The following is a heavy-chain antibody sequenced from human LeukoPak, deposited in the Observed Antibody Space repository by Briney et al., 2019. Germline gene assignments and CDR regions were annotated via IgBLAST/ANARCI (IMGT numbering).Heavy chain of an antibody. CDR1: GFTLSKHW. J-gene: IGHJ4*02. V-gene: IGHV3-7*01. CDR3: GRDWAVDF. D-gene: IGHD3-16*01. CDR2: IKQDGSEK. Sequence: GGSLRLSCAASGFTLSKHWMTWVRQAPGKGLECVAIIKQDGSEKYYVNSVKGRFTISRDNAKNSLYLQMNSLRVEDTAVYYCGRDWAVDFWGQGTLVTVSS.